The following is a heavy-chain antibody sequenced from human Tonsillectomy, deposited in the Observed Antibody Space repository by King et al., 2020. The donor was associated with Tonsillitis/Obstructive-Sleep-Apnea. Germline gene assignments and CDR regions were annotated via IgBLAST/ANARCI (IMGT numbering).Heavy chain of an antibody. CDR3: AKDNYDYVWGSYRGVDY. D-gene: IGHD3-16*02. Sequence: VQLVESGGGVVQPGRSLRLSCAASGFTFSSYGMHWVRQAPGKGLEWVAVISYDGSNKYYADSVKGRFTISRDNSKNTLYLQMNSLRAEDTAVYYCAKDNYDYVWGSYRGVDYWGQGTLVTVSS. J-gene: IGHJ4*02. CDR1: GFTFSSYG. V-gene: IGHV3-30*18. CDR2: ISYDGSNK.